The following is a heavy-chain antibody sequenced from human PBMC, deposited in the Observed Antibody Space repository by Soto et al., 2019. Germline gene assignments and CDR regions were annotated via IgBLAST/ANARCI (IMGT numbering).Heavy chain of an antibody. Sequence: EVQLVESGGGLIQPGGSLRLSCAASGFTVSSNYMSWVRQAPGKGLEWVSVTYRGGSTYYADSVKGRFTISRDNSKNTLYLQMNSLRAEDTAVYYCATPYYYYSSGYLDPIDCWGQGTLVTVSS. V-gene: IGHV3-53*01. CDR3: ATPYYYYSSGYLDPIDC. J-gene: IGHJ4*02. CDR1: GFTVSSNY. D-gene: IGHD3-22*01. CDR2: TYRGGST.